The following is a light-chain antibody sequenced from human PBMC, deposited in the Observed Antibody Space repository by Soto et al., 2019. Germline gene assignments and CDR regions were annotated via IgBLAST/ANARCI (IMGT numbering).Light chain of an antibody. CDR3: SSYTSGSTVV. CDR1: SSDVGGYDY. J-gene: IGLJ1*01. V-gene: IGLV2-14*01. Sequence: QSALTQPASVSGSPGQSIAISCTGTSSDVGGYDYVSWYQQQPDKAPKLMIYEVSKRPSGVSNRFSGSKSGNTASLTISALQAEDEADYYCSSYTSGSTVVFGTGTKLTVL. CDR2: EVS.